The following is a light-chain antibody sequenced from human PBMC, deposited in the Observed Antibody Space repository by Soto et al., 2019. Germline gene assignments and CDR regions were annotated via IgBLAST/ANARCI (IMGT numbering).Light chain of an antibody. Sequence: EIVITQSPSTLSVSPVERATLSFMASQSVSSNLAWYQQKPGQAPRLLIYGASTRATDIPARFSGGGSGTEFTLTISGLQSEDFAVYYCQQYHNWPPFNFGGGTKVDIK. V-gene: IGKV3D-15*01. CDR2: GAS. CDR1: QSVSSN. J-gene: IGKJ4*01. CDR3: QQYHNWPPFN.